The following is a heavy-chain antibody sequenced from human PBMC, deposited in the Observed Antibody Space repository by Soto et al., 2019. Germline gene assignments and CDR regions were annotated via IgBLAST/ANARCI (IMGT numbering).Heavy chain of an antibody. CDR3: ARADGDSPLESLS. V-gene: IGHV1-3*01. CDR2: INASNGNT. Sequence: ASVKVSCKASGYTFTSYAMNWVRQAPGQRLEWMGWINASNGNTKYSQKCQGRVTITRDTSASTAYMELSSLRSEDTAVYYCARADGDSPLESLSWGQGTLVTVSS. CDR1: GYTFTSYA. J-gene: IGHJ5*02. D-gene: IGHD4-17*01.